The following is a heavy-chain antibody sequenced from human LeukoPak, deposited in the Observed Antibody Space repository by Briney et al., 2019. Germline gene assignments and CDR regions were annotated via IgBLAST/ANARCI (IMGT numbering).Heavy chain of an antibody. D-gene: IGHD3-22*01. CDR1: GFTFSDYY. J-gene: IGHJ4*02. Sequence: QPGGSLRLSCAASGFTFSDYYMGWIRQAPGNWREWVSYISSSGSTIYYADSVKGRFTISRDNAKNSLYLQMNSLRAEDTAVYYCARDLGYDSSGYYSWGQGTLVTVSS. CDR3: ARDLGYDSSGYYS. V-gene: IGHV3-11*01. CDR2: ISSSGSTI.